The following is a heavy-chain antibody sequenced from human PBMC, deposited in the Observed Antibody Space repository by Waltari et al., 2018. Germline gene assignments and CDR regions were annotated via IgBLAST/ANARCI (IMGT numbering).Heavy chain of an antibody. CDR1: GFAFENYA. Sequence: EVQLVESGGGLVQPGMSLRLSCAASGFAFENYAIHLVRQVPGGGLEWVSSISYNSARTAYADSAKGRFTISRDTAKNSLYLQMNSLRVEDTALYYCTRKRTTYYDSSGGGFFDCWGQGTLVTVSS. J-gene: IGHJ4*02. CDR3: TRKRTTYYDSSGGGFFDC. D-gene: IGHD3-22*01. CDR2: ISYNSART. V-gene: IGHV3-9*01.